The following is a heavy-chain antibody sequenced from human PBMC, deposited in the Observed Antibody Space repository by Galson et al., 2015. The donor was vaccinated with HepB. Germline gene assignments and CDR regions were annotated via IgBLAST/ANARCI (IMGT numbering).Heavy chain of an antibody. J-gene: IGHJ5*02. D-gene: IGHD3-9*01. CDR1: GYSFTSYW. V-gene: IGHV5-51*01. CDR3: ARHGVRLRYFDWLLNNWFDP. Sequence: QSGAEVKKPGESLKISCKGSGYSFTSYWIGWVRQMPGKGLEWMGIIYPGDSDTRYSPSFQGQVTISADKSISTAYLQWSSLKASDTAMYYCARHGVRLRYFDWLLNNWFDPWGQGTLVTVSS. CDR2: IYPGDSDT.